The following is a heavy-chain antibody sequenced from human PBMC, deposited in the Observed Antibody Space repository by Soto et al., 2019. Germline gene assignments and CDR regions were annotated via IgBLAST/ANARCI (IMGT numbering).Heavy chain of an antibody. CDR2: IYYSGAT. CDR1: GGSISSGGYY. Sequence: SETLSLTCTVSGGSISSGGYYWIWIRQHPGKGLEWIGYIYYSGATYYNPSLKGRVTISVDTSKNQFSLKLSSVTAADTAVYYCARGGLGYCSGGSCYSAELSRYYYGMDVWGQGTTVTVSS. CDR3: ARGGLGYCSGGSCYSAELSRYYYGMDV. D-gene: IGHD2-15*01. V-gene: IGHV4-31*03. J-gene: IGHJ6*02.